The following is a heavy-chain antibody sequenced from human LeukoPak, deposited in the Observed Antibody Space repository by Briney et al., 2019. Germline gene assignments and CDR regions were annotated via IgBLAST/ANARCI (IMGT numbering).Heavy chain of an antibody. D-gene: IGHD2-8*01. CDR2: IYYSGST. Sequence: PSETLPLTCTVSGGSISSSSYYWGWIRQPPGKGLEWIGSIYYSGSTYYNPSLKSRVTISVDTSKNQFSLKLSSVTAADTAVYYCARRGRLKVMVYARPLYSNYEYYFDYWGQGTLVTVSS. J-gene: IGHJ4*02. V-gene: IGHV4-39*07. CDR3: ARRGRLKVMVYARPLYSNYEYYFDY. CDR1: GGSISSSSYY.